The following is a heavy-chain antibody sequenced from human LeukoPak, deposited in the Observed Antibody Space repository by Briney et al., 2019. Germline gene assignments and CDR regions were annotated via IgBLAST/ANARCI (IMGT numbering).Heavy chain of an antibody. CDR1: GFTFSSYA. Sequence: PGGSLRLSCAASGFTFSSYALNWVRQAPGKGLEWVSGISGSGGTTYYADSVKGRFTISRDNAKKSVFLQMNSLRAEDTAVYYCARALYDSSGYLVDYWGQGTLVTVSS. CDR3: ARALYDSSGYLVDY. J-gene: IGHJ4*02. D-gene: IGHD3-22*01. CDR2: ISGSGGTT. V-gene: IGHV3-23*01.